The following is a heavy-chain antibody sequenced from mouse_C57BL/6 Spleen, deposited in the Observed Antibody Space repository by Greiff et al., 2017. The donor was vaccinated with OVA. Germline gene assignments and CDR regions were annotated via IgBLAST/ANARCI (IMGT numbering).Heavy chain of an antibody. CDR2: IYPRSGNT. CDR1: GYTFTSYG. CDR3: ARYYYGRSRDY. Sequence: QVHVKQSGAELARPGASVKLSCKASGYTFTSYGISWVKQRTGQGLEWIGEIYPRSGNTYYNEKFKGKATLTADKSSSTAYMELRSLTSEDSAVYFCARYYYGRSRDYWGQGTTLTVSS. J-gene: IGHJ2*01. D-gene: IGHD1-1*01. V-gene: IGHV1-81*01.